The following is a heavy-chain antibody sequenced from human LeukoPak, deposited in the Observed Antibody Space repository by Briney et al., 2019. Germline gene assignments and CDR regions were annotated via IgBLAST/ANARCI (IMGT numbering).Heavy chain of an antibody. CDR2: IYYSGST. D-gene: IGHD3-10*01. V-gene: IGHV4-30-4*02. Sequence: SETLSLTCTVSGGSISSGDYYWSWIRQPPGKGLEWIGYIYYSGSTYYNPSLKSRVTISVDTSKNQFSLKLSSVTAADTAVYYCARLDTVRDAFDIWGQGTMVTVSS. CDR1: GGSISSGDYY. CDR3: ARLDTVRDAFDI. J-gene: IGHJ3*02.